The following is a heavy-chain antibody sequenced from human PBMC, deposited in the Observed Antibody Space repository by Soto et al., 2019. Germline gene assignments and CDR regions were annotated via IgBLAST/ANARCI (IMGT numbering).Heavy chain of an antibody. CDR1: GGSISSGGYY. CDR2: VYYSGST. D-gene: IGHD7-27*01. J-gene: IGHJ6*02. V-gene: IGHV4-31*03. Sequence: QVQLQESGPGLVKPSQTLSLTCTVSGGSISSGGYYWSGIRQHPGKGLEWLGYVYYSGSTYYNPSLKSRVTISVDTSKNQVSLKMSSVTAADTAVYYCARDSKWGRSLEDVWGQGTTVTVSS. CDR3: ARDSKWGRSLEDV.